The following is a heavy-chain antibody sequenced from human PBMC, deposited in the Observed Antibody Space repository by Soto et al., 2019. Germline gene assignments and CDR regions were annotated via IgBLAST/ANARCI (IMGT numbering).Heavy chain of an antibody. Sequence: VHLVQSGAEVKKPGASVRLSCQASGHTFTITRFPMHWVRQAPGQGLEWTGLINVDNDNAKYSQKFQGRVTITRDPSAITAYMELSGLRSEDTAVYYCALGDNWNYYFDYWGQGTLVTVSS. J-gene: IGHJ4*02. CDR1: GHTFTITRFP. D-gene: IGHD1-7*01. CDR2: INVDNDNA. V-gene: IGHV1-3*01. CDR3: ALGDNWNYYFDY.